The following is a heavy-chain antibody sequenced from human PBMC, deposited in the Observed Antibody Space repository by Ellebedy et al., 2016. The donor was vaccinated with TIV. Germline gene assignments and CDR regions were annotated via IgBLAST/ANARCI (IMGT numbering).Heavy chain of an antibody. V-gene: IGHV4-30-2*01. CDR2: IYHSGST. J-gene: IGHJ4*02. D-gene: IGHD1-7*01. CDR3: ARVQSAAQAHNWNYGIFDY. Sequence: MPSETLSLTCAVSGGSISSGGYSWSWIRQPPGKGLEWIGYIYHSGSTYYNPSLKSRVTISVDRSKNQFSLKLSSVTAADTAVYYCARVQSAAQAHNWNYGIFDYWGQGTLVTVSS. CDR1: GGSISSGGYS.